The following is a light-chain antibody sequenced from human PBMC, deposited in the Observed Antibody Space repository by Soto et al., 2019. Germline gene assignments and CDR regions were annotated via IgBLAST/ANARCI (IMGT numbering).Light chain of an antibody. CDR1: QSVSSSY. CDR3: QQYGSSPPIT. Sequence: EIVLTQSPGTLSLSPGERATLSCRASQSVSSSYLAWYQQKPGQAPRLLIYGASSRATGIPHRFSGSGSGTDFTLTISRLEPEDFAVYYCQQYGSSPPITFGQGTRLEI. V-gene: IGKV3-20*01. CDR2: GAS. J-gene: IGKJ5*01.